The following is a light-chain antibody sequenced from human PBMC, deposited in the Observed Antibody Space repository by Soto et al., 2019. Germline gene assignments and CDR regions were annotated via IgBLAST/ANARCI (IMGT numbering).Light chain of an antibody. J-gene: IGLJ2*01. CDR2: ENK. CDR3: QSYDADFVI. Sequence: KFMLTQPHSVSESPGKTVTISCTRSSGSIANNYVQWYQQRPGSAPTTVIYENKLRPSGGPGRFSGSTDASSNSASLTISRLQTEDEADYFCQSYDADFVIFGGGTKVTVL. CDR1: SGSIANNY. V-gene: IGLV6-57*04.